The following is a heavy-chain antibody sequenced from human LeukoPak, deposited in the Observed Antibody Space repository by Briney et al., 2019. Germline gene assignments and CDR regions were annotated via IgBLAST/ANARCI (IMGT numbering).Heavy chain of an antibody. CDR3: ARDRPYCSGGSCYYYYGMDV. D-gene: IGHD2-15*01. Sequence: PSQTLSLTCTLSGGSISSGGYYWSLIREHPGKSLEWIGYIYYSGSTYYNPSLKSRVTISVDTSKNQFSLKLSSVTAADTAVYYCARDRPYCSGGSCYYYYGMDVWGKGTTVTVSS. J-gene: IGHJ6*04. V-gene: IGHV4-31*03. CDR2: IYYSGST. CDR1: GGSISSGGYY.